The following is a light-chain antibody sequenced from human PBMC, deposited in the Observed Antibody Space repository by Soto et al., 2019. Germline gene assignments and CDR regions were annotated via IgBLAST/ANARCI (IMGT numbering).Light chain of an antibody. Sequence: EIVLTQSPATLSVSPGESATLSCRASQSVSNNLTWYQQKPGQAPRLLIYGASTRATGVPARFSGSGSGTEFTLTISSLQSEDFAVYYCQQYNNWPKMFGQGTKVDIK. CDR2: GAS. CDR1: QSVSNN. J-gene: IGKJ1*01. CDR3: QQYNNWPKM. V-gene: IGKV3-15*01.